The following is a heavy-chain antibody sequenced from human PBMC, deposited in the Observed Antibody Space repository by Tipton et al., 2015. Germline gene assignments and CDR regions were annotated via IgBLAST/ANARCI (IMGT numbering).Heavy chain of an antibody. V-gene: IGHV4-61*01. CDR2: IFHSGST. J-gene: IGHJ4*02. D-gene: IGHD4/OR15-4a*01. Sequence: LRLSCSVSGGSVTSNNFWSWIRQPPGKGLEWIGYIFHSGSTSYNPSLRSRVFISIDTSKNQFSLKLNSVTAADTAVYYCARDDYLGLWGQGTLVTVSS. CDR1: GGSVTSNNF. CDR3: ARDDYLGL.